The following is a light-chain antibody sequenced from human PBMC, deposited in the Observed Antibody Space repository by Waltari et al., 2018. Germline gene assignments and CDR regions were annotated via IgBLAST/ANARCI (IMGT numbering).Light chain of an antibody. CDR2: DVS. J-gene: IGKJ4*01. CDR3: QQYEDEST. Sequence: DVQMTQSPSSLSASVGDRVTITCQASQDIKTYLKWYQQKSGKAPKEVIYDVSHLATGVPSRFSGTGYGTQFTLTISSLQPEDIATYYCQQYEDESTFGGGTKVEVK. CDR1: QDIKTY. V-gene: IGKV1-33*01.